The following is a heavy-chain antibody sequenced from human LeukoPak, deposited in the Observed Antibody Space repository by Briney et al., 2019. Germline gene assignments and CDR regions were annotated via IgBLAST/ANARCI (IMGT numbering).Heavy chain of an antibody. D-gene: IGHD1-1*01. CDR3: AKVGTGTIDY. CDR1: GGSISGYY. V-gene: IGHV4-59*01. Sequence: SETLSLTCTVSGGSISGYYWGWTRQPPGKGLEWIGYIYYSGTTNYNPSLKSRVTISVDTSKNQFSLKLRSVTAADTAVYYCAKVGTGTIDYWGQGTLVTVSS. J-gene: IGHJ4*02. CDR2: IYYSGTT.